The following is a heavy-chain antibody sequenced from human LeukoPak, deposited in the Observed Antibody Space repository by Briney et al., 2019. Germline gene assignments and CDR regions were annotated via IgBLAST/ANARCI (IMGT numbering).Heavy chain of an antibody. V-gene: IGHV1-69*05. CDR2: IIPIFGTA. CDR1: GGTFSSYA. CDR3: ARVYDSSGYLFDY. J-gene: IGHJ4*02. Sequence: SVKVPCKASGGTFSSYAISWVRQAPGQGLEWMGRIIPIFGTANYAQKFQGRVTITTDESTSTAYMELSSLRSEDTAVYYCARVYDSSGYLFDYWGQGTLVTVSS. D-gene: IGHD3-22*01.